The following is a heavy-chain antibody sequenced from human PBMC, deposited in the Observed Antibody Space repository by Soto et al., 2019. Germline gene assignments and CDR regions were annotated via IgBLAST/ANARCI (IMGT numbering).Heavy chain of an antibody. CDR2: IYYSGST. CDR3: ARGDIVVVPAAIVYYYYYMDV. Sequence: PSETLSLTCTVSGGSISSYYWSWIRQPPGKGLEWIGYIYYSGSTNYNPSLKSRVTISVDTSKNQFSLKLSSVTAADTAVYYFARGDIVVVPAAIVYYYYYMDVWGKGTTVTVSS. J-gene: IGHJ6*03. V-gene: IGHV4-59*01. CDR1: GGSISSYY. D-gene: IGHD2-2*01.